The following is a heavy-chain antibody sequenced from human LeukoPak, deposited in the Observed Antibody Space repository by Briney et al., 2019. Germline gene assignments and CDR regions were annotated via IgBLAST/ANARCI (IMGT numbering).Heavy chain of an antibody. CDR3: ARTSYSSGWPNFDY. V-gene: IGHV3-21*01. D-gene: IGHD6-19*01. J-gene: IGHJ4*02. CDR2: ISSSSSYI. Sequence: GGSLRLSCTDSGFTFGDYAMSWFRQAPGKGLEWVSSISSSSSYIYYADSVKGRFTISRDNAKNSLYLQMNSLRAEDTAVYYCARTSYSSGWPNFDYWGQGTLVTVSS. CDR1: GFTFGDYA.